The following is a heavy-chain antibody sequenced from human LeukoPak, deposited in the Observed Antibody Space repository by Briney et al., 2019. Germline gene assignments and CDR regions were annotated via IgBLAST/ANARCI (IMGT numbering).Heavy chain of an antibody. V-gene: IGHV4-34*01. Sequence: SETLSLTCAVYGGSFSGYYWSWIRQPPGKGLEWIGEINHSGSTNYNPSLKSRVTISVDTSKNQFSLKLSSVTAADTAVYYCARGRITIFGVVRYFDYWGQGTLVTVSS. CDR3: ARGRITIFGVVRYFDY. CDR1: GGSFSGYY. J-gene: IGHJ4*02. CDR2: INHSGST. D-gene: IGHD3-3*01.